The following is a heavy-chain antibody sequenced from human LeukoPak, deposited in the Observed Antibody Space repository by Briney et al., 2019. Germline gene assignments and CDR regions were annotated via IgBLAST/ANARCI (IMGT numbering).Heavy chain of an antibody. V-gene: IGHV3-53*01. J-gene: IGHJ4*02. CDR2: IYSGGSP. Sequence: PGGPLRLSCAASGFTVSDNYMSWVRQAPGKGLEWVSVIYSGGSPYYADSVKGRFTISRDNSKNTLYLQMNSLRAEDTAVYYCARARNNYFDYWGQGTLVTVSS. CDR1: GFTVSDNY. CDR3: ARARNNYFDY.